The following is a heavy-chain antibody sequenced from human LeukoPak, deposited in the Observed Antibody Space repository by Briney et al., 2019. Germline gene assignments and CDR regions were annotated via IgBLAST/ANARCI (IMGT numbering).Heavy chain of an antibody. V-gene: IGHV4-59*10. Sequence: SETLSLTCAVYGGSFSGYYWSWIRKPAGKGLEWIGRIYTSGSINYNPSLKSRVTMSVDTSKNQFSLRLTSVTAADTAVYYCARLAQKLERIAVAGTSEWRANWYFDLWGRGTLVTVSS. CDR3: ARLAQKLERIAVAGTSEWRANWYFDL. D-gene: IGHD6-19*01. CDR2: IYTSGSI. CDR1: GGSFSGYY. J-gene: IGHJ2*01.